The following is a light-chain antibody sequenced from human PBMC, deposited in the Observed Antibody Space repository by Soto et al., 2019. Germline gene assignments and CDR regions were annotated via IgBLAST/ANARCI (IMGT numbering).Light chain of an antibody. Sequence: EVMLTQSPGTLSLSTGERATLSCRARQSVSNNYLAWYQQKPGQAPRLLIYGASNRATGIPDRFSGSGSGTDFTLTISSLEPEDFALYYCQQYNDWPLTFGGGTMVDIK. CDR2: GAS. CDR3: QQYNDWPLT. CDR1: QSVSNNY. V-gene: IGKV3-20*01. J-gene: IGKJ4*01.